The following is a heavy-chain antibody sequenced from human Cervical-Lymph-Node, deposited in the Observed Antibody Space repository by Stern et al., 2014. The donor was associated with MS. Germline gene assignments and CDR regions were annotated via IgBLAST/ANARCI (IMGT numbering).Heavy chain of an antibody. CDR3: AKRREVSSGFDHYFDY. Sequence: VQLVESGGGVVQPGRSLRLSCAASGFTFSTYAMHWVRQAPGKGLEWVAVISYDGGKKYYTDSVQGRFTISRDNSKNTLYLEVNSLRAEDTAVYYCAKRREVSSGFDHYFDYWGQGTLVTVSS. D-gene: IGHD3-22*01. V-gene: IGHV3-30*18. CDR1: GFTFSTYA. CDR2: ISYDGGKK. J-gene: IGHJ4*02.